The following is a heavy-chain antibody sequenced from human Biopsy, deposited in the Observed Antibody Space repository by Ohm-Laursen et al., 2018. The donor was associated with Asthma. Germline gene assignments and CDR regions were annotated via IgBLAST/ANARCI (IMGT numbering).Heavy chain of an antibody. Sequence: SLRLSCAASGFAVSRDHMFWVRQAPGKGLGWVSVIYSGGTSHTADSVRGRFTISRDYSKNTLYLQMHSLRAEDTAVYYCARGDSSNWSHYYFDYWGRGTLVTVSS. J-gene: IGHJ4*02. V-gene: IGHV3-53*01. CDR1: GFAVSRDH. CDR2: IYSGGTS. D-gene: IGHD3-22*01. CDR3: ARGDSSNWSHYYFDY.